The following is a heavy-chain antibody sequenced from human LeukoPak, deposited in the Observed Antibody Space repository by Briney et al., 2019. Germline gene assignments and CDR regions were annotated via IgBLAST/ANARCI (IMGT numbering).Heavy chain of an antibody. CDR2: MNPNSGNT. J-gene: IGHJ6*03. CDR3: ARARAYYDFWSGYYYYYYYYMDV. Sequence: ASVKVSCKASGYTFTGYDINWVRQATGQGLEWMGWMNPNSGNTGYAQKFQGRVTITRNTSISTAYMELSSLRSEDTAVCYCARARAYYDFWSGYYYYYYYYMDVWGKGTTVTVSS. CDR1: GYTFTGYD. D-gene: IGHD3-3*01. V-gene: IGHV1-8*03.